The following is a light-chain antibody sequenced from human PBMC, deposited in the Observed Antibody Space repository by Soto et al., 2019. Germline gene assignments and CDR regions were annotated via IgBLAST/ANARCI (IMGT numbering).Light chain of an antibody. CDR2: GAS. Sequence: DIVLTQSPGTLSLSPGESATLSCRASQSVSSSYLAWYQQKPGQAPRLLIYGASSSATGIPDRFSGSGSGTDYTRTISRLEPEDFAVYYCQQYGSSKYTFGQGTKLEIK. CDR3: QQYGSSKYT. V-gene: IGKV3-20*01. CDR1: QSVSSSY. J-gene: IGKJ2*01.